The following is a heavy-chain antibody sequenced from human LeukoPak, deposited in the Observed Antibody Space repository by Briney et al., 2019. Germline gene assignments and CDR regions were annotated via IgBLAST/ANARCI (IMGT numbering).Heavy chain of an antibody. Sequence: PGGSLRLSCAASGLSFSTYAMHWVRQAPGKGLEWVALISYDGSNKYYTDSVKGRFTISRDNSKNTLSLQMNSLRAEDTAVYYCARVSRIRGPFDYWGQGTLVTVSS. J-gene: IGHJ4*02. D-gene: IGHD3-10*01. V-gene: IGHV3-30*04. CDR2: ISYDGSNK. CDR3: ARVSRIRGPFDY. CDR1: GLSFSTYA.